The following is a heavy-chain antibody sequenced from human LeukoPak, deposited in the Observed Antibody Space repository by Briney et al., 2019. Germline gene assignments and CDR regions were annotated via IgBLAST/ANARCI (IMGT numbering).Heavy chain of an antibody. CDR3: ARPIAAAGTDYYYGMDV. CDR1: GYTFTSYG. J-gene: IGHJ6*02. V-gene: IGHV1-18*04. D-gene: IGHD6-13*01. Sequence: SVKVSCKASGYTFTSYGIRWVRHAAGRGLEWVGWNRAYNGNTNYAQKLQGRVTMTTDTSTSTAYMELRSLRSDDTAVYYCARPIAAAGTDYYYGMDVWGQGTTVTVSS. CDR2: NRAYNGNT.